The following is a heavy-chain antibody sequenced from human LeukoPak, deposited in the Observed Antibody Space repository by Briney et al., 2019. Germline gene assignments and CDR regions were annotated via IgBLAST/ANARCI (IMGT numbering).Heavy chain of an antibody. V-gene: IGHV3-23*01. D-gene: IGHD2-15*01. CDR3: ARSGVATCHY. CDR1: ELTFSTYP. CDR2: INPDGGGS. J-gene: IGHJ4*02. Sequence: GGSLSLSVKASELTFSTYPMTWVRQAPGKGRNWVSSINPDGGGSFFADSVKGRFTISRDDSRSVVYLQMNSLSAEDTAVYYCARSGVATCHYWGQGILVTVSS.